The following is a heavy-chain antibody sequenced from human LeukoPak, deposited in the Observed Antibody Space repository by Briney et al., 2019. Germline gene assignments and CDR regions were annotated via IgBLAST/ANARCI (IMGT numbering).Heavy chain of an antibody. CDR2: NNPNSGGT. J-gene: IGHJ5*02. CDR3: ARDGTYYHDSSGYSDH. V-gene: IGHV1-2*02. CDR1: GYTFTGYY. Sequence: GASVKVSCKASGYTFTGYYMHWVRQAPGQGLEWMGWNNPNSGGTNYAQKFQGRVTMTRDTSISTAYMELSRLRSDDTAVYYCARDGTYYHDSSGYSDHWGQGTLVTVSS. D-gene: IGHD3-22*01.